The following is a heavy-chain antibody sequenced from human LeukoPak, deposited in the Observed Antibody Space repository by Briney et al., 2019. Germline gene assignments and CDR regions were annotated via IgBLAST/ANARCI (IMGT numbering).Heavy chain of an antibody. CDR2: VGRDGSEK. CDR3: AKVGTWELQRVFEN. CDR1: GFTFSDYW. Sequence: GGSLRLSCAASGFTFSDYWMAWVRQVPGKGLEWVANVGRDGSEKNYVDSVEGRYTISRDNAKKSLDLEMNSLRVEDTALYYCAKVGTWELQRVFENWGQGTLVTVSS. V-gene: IGHV3-7*01. D-gene: IGHD1-26*01. J-gene: IGHJ4*02.